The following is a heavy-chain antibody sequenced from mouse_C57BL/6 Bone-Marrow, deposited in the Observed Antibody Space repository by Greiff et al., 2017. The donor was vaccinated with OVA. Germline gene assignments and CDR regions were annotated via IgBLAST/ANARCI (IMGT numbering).Heavy chain of an antibody. CDR2: INYDGSST. D-gene: IGHD2-3*01. CDR1: GFTFSDYY. V-gene: IGHV5-16*01. Sequence: EVKLVESEGGLVQPGSSMKLSCTASGFTFSDYYMAWVRQVPEKGLEWVANINYDGSSTYYLDSLKSRFIISRDNAKNILYLQMSSLKSEDTATYYCARDRAYDGYYFDYWGQGTTLTVSS. CDR3: ARDRAYDGYYFDY. J-gene: IGHJ2*01.